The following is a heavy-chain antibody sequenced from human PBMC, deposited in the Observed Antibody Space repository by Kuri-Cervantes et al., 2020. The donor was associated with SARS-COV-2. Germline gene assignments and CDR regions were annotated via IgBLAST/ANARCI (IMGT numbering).Heavy chain of an antibody. Sequence: GESLKISCAASGFTFSSYWMHWVRQAPGKGLVRVSRINSDGSSTSYADSVKGRFTISRDNAKNTLYLQMNSLRAEDTAVYYCARGMDGYSSSWYSDTQAFDIWGQGTMVTVSS. D-gene: IGHD6-13*01. CDR1: GFTFSSYW. V-gene: IGHV3-74*01. CDR3: ARGMDGYSSSWYSDTQAFDI. CDR2: INSDGSST. J-gene: IGHJ3*02.